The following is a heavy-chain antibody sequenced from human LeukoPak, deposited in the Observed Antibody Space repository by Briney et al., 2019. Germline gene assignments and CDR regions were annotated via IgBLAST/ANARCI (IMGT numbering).Heavy chain of an antibody. CDR2: IRSKANSYAT. J-gene: IGHJ6*03. CDR1: GFTFSSYG. D-gene: IGHD3-10*01. Sequence: PGGTLRLSCAASGFTFSSYGMSWVRQASGKGLEWVGRIRSKANSYATAYAASVKGRFTISRDDSKNTAYLQMNSLNTEDTAVYYCTRRLSYYGSGRYYYMDVWGKGTTVTVSS. V-gene: IGHV3-73*01. CDR3: TRRLSYYGSGRYYYMDV.